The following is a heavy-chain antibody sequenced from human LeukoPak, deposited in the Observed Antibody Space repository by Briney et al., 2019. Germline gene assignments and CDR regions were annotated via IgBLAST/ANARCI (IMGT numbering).Heavy chain of an antibody. J-gene: IGHJ6*03. CDR2: IYYSGST. CDR1: GGSISSYY. CDR3: ARLTKNDSGSFRFGKRKRGYMDV. Sequence: SETLSLTCTVSGGSISSYYWSWIRQPPGKGLEWIGYIYYSGSTNYNPSLKSRVTISVDTSKNQFSLKLSSVTAADTAVYYCARLTKNDSGSFRFGKRKRGYMDVWGKGTTVTISS. V-gene: IGHV4-59*12. D-gene: IGHD3-10*01.